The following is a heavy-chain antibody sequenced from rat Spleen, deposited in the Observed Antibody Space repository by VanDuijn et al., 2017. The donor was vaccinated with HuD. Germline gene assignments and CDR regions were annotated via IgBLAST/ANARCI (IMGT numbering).Heavy chain of an antibody. CDR3: ASRLGWGFDY. Sequence: EVQLVESGGGLVQPGRSLKLSCAASGFTYSNYVMAWVRQAPTKGLEWVASISTGGGNTYYRDSVKGRFTISRDNAKSTLYLQMDSLRSEDTATYYCASRLGWGFDYWGQGVMVTVSS. D-gene: IGHD1-4*01. J-gene: IGHJ2*01. CDR1: GFTYSNYV. V-gene: IGHV5-25*01. CDR2: ISTGGGNT.